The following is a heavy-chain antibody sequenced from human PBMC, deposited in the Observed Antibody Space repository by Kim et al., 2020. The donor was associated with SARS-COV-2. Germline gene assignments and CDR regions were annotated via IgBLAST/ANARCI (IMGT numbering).Heavy chain of an antibody. V-gene: IGHV4-39*07. CDR2: VHYSGST. CDR3: ARAPGYYYYGMDV. J-gene: IGHJ6*02. Sequence: SETLSLTCTVSGGSISSSSYYWGWIRQPPGKGLEWIGGVHYSGSTYYNPSLKSRVTISVDTSKNQFSLKLSSVTAADTAVYYCARAPGYYYYGMDVWGQGTTVTVSS. CDR1: GGSISSSSYY.